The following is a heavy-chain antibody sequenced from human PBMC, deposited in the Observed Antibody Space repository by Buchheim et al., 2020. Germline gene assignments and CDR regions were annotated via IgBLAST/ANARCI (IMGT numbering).Heavy chain of an antibody. CDR3: ARVRDFVRDKYCFGMDV. V-gene: IGHV3-7*04. Sequence: EVQLAESGGGLVQPGGSLTLSCAASGFTFSGHWMSWVRQAPGKGLEWVANIKQDGSEKHYVNSVEGRFIISRDNAKNSLYLQMNSLRAEDTAAYYCARVRDFVRDKYCFGMDVWGQGTT. D-gene: IGHD6-6*01. CDR2: IKQDGSEK. CDR1: GFTFSGHW. J-gene: IGHJ6*02.